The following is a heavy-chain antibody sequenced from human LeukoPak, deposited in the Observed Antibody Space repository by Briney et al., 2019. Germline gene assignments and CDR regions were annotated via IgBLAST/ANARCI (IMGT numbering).Heavy chain of an antibody. V-gene: IGHV3-23*01. J-gene: IGHJ4*02. CDR2: ISGSGDTT. Sequence: GGSLRLSCAASGFTFTKYALNWVRQAPGKGLEWVSGISGSGDTTYYADSVKGRFTISRDKSKNTLYLHLNSLRAEDTAVYYCAKDRGRYYDSSGYYWGYFFDSWGQGILVTVST. D-gene: IGHD3-22*01. CDR1: GFTFTKYA. CDR3: AKDRGRYYDSSGYYWGYFFDS.